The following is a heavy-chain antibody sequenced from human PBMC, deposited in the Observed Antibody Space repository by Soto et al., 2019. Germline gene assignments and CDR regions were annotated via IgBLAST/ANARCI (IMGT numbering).Heavy chain of an antibody. D-gene: IGHD2-15*01. Sequence: PSETLSLTCAVYGGSFSGYYWSWIRQPPGKGLEWLGEINHSGSTNYNPSLKSRVTISVDTSKNQFSLKLSSVTAADTAVYYCARGLVGYCSGGSCYNREKTNWFDPWGQGTLVTVSS. V-gene: IGHV4-34*01. CDR3: ARGLVGYCSGGSCYNREKTNWFDP. J-gene: IGHJ5*02. CDR2: INHSGST. CDR1: GGSFSGYY.